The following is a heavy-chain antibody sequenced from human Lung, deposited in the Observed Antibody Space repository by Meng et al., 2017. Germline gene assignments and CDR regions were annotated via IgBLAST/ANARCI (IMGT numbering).Heavy chain of an antibody. V-gene: IGHV1-18*01. J-gene: IGHJ4*02. D-gene: IGHD2-15*01. CDR3: AILSHCTGGTCYPYDY. Sequence: QVTLVQSGAEVKKPGASVKVSCKASGYTFTTYGISWVRQAPGQGLEWMGWISPYNGYTSSIQKFQGRVTMTTDTSTNTAYMELMSLGSDDTAVYYCAILSHCTGGTCYPYDYWGQGTLVTVSS. CDR1: GYTFTTYG. CDR2: ISPYNGYT.